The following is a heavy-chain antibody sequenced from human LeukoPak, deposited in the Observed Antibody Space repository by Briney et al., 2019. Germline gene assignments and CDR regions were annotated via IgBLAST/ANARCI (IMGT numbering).Heavy chain of an antibody. CDR3: AKGAHYYGSGSHRRGHYFDS. Sequence: GGSLRLSCVASGFTFSTYGMHWVRQAPGKGLELVAFIRSDGSNKYYADSVKGRFTISRDNSKNTLYLQMNSLRAEDTAVYYCAKGAHYYGSGSHRRGHYFDSWGQGTLVTVSS. V-gene: IGHV3-30*02. CDR1: GFTFSTYG. J-gene: IGHJ4*02. CDR2: IRSDGSNK. D-gene: IGHD3-10*01.